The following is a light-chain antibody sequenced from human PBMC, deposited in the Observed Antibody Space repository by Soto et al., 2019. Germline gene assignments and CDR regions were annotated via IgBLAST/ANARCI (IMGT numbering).Light chain of an antibody. J-gene: IGLJ1*01. Sequence: QSALTQPASVSGSSGQSITISCTGTSSDVGGYIYVSWYQQHPGKAPKLMVFDVNNRPSGVSNRFSGSKSGNTASLTISHLQAEDDADYYCVSYTASASYVFGTGTKLTVL. CDR3: VSYTASASYV. CDR1: SSDVGGYIY. CDR2: DVN. V-gene: IGLV2-14*01.